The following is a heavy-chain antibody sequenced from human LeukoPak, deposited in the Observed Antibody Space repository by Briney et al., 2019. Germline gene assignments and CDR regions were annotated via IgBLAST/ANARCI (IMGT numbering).Heavy chain of an antibody. CDR3: ARHIGGGIEDMDV. CDR1: GGSIGTYY. Sequence: SETLSLTCIVSGGSIGTYYWSWLRQSPGKGLGWIGYIYVTGSTRYNPYLQSRVTISVDTSRNQFFLKMSSVTAADTAVYYCARHIGGGIEDMDVWGTGTKVTVSS. J-gene: IGHJ6*03. V-gene: IGHV4-59*08. CDR2: IYVTGST. D-gene: IGHD3-16*02.